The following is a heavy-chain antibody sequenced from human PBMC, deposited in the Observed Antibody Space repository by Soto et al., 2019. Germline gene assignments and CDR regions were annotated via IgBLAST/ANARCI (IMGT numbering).Heavy chain of an antibody. Sequence: HPGGSLRLSCAASGFTFSSYGMSWVRQAPGKGLEWVSGISASGDSTYYADPVKGRFTISGDNSKRTLYLQMNSLRAEDTAIYYCATDPRGPDYWGQGTQVTVSS. CDR3: ATDPRGPDY. V-gene: IGHV3-23*01. CDR2: ISASGDST. J-gene: IGHJ4*02. CDR1: GFTFSSYG.